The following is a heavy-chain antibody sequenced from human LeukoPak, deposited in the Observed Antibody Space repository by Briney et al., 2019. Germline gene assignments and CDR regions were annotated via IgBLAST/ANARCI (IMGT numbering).Heavy chain of an antibody. Sequence: SETLSLTCTVSGGSVNGGSHYWCWIRQPPGKGLEWIGYIYYSGSTNYNPSLKSRVTISVDTSKNQFSLNLNSVTAADTAVYYCARDPGYSGIDYWGQGTLVTVSS. V-gene: IGHV4-61*01. CDR3: ARDPGYSGIDY. J-gene: IGHJ4*02. CDR1: GGSVNGGSHY. CDR2: IYYSGST. D-gene: IGHD5-12*01.